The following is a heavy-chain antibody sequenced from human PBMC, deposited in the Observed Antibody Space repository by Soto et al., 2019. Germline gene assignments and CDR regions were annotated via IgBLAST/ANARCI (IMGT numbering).Heavy chain of an antibody. CDR3: ARESGTTMVRREGTLN. J-gene: IGHJ4*02. V-gene: IGHV4-34*01. Sequence: SETLSLTCAVYGGSFSGYYWSWIRQPPGKGLEWIGEINHSGSTNYNPSLKSRVTISVDTSKNQFSLKLSSVTAADTAVYYCARESGTTMVRREGTLNWGQGTLVTVSS. CDR1: GGSFSGYY. CDR2: INHSGST. D-gene: IGHD3-10*01.